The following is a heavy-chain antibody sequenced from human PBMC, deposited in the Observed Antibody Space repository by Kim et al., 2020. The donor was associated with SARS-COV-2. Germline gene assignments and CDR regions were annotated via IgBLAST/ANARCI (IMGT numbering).Heavy chain of an antibody. CDR2: IWYDGSNK. CDR1: GFTFSSYG. J-gene: IGHJ4*02. CDR3: ARDRSGSYFDY. Sequence: GGSLRLSCAASGFTFSSYGMHWVRQAPGKGLEWVAVIWYDGSNKYYADSVKGRFTISRDNSKNTLYLQMNSLRAEDTAVYYCARDRSGSYFDYWGQGTLVTVSS. V-gene: IGHV3-33*01. D-gene: IGHD1-26*01.